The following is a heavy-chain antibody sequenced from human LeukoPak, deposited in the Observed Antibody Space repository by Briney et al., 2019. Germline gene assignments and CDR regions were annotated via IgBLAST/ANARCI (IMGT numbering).Heavy chain of an antibody. CDR3: AREIYGSGPFDY. CDR2: IYSGGST. V-gene: IGHV3-66*01. CDR1: GFTVSSNY. J-gene: IGHJ4*02. Sequence: GGSLRLSCAAFGFTVSSNYMSWVRQAPGKGLEWVSVIYSGGSTYYADSVKGRFTISRDNSKNTLYLQMNSLRAEDTAVYYCAREIYGSGPFDYWGQGTLVTVSS. D-gene: IGHD3-10*01.